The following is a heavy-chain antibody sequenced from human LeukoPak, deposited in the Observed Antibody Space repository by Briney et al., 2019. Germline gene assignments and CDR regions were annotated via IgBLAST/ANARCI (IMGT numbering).Heavy chain of an antibody. V-gene: IGHV2-5*02. Sequence: SGPTLVKPTQTLTLTCTFSGFSLTTYGVGVGWIRQPPGKALEGLALIYWDDEKRCRPSLRTRVTITKDTSKSQVVLTLTNMDPVDTATYYCAHLKFYNDRGFSRAVDYWGQGTLVTVSS. D-gene: IGHD3-16*01. CDR2: IYWDDEK. CDR3: AHLKFYNDRGFSRAVDY. J-gene: IGHJ4*02. CDR1: GFSLTTYGVG.